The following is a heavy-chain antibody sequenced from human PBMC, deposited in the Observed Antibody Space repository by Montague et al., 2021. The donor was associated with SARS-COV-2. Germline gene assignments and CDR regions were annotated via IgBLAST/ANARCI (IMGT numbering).Heavy chain of an antibody. V-gene: IGHV4-59*08. CDR3: VIHTHYDGLNGPPDF. Sequence: SETLSLTCTVSGVSVTDYYWSWIRQPPGKGLEWVGDVLYNKGTNLNPSLKSRVAISVDTSKNLFALRLPSVTAADTASYSCVIHTHYDGLNGPPDFWVQGTLVTVSS. CDR2: VLYNKGT. CDR1: GVSVTDYY. D-gene: IGHD3-9*01. J-gene: IGHJ4*02.